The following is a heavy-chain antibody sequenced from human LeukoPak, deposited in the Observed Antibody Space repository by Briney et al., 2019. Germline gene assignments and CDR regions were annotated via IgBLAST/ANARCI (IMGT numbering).Heavy chain of an antibody. CDR2: IYYSGST. V-gene: IGHV4-39*07. CDR3: ARAGNKHEWLGLYYFDY. J-gene: IGHJ4*02. D-gene: IGHD6-19*01. CDR1: GGSISSSSYY. Sequence: NPSETLSLTCTVSGGSISSSSYYWGWIRQPPGKGLEWIGSIYYSGSTYYNPSLKSRVTISVDTSKNQFSLKLSSVTAADTAVYYCARAGNKHEWLGLYYFDYWGQGTLVTVSS.